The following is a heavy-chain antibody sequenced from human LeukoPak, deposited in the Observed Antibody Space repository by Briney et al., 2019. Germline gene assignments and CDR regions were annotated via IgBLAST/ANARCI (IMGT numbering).Heavy chain of an antibody. CDR3: ARGSRLVRGVHNWFDP. J-gene: IGHJ5*02. CDR2: INHSGST. CDR1: GGSFSGYY. Sequence: PSETLSLTCAVYGGSFSGYYWSRIRQPPGKGLEWIGEINHSGSTNYNLSLKSRVTISVDTSKNQFSLKLSSVTAADMAVYYCARGSRLVRGVHNWFDPWGQGTLVTVSS. D-gene: IGHD3-10*01. V-gene: IGHV4-34*01.